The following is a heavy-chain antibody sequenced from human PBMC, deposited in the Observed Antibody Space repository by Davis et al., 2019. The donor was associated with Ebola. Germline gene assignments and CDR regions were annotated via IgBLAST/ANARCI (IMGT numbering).Heavy chain of an antibody. CDR2: IKSKTDGGIT. J-gene: IGHJ4*02. D-gene: IGHD6-13*01. V-gene: IGHV3-15*01. CDR3: TTDGPPPSYSSSWYIDY. Sequence: GESLKISCAASGFTFSNAWMSWVRQAPGKGLEWVGRIKSKTDGGITDYAAPVKGRFTISRDDSKNTLYLQMNSLKTEDTAVYYCTTDGPPPSYSSSWYIDYWGQGTLVTVSS. CDR1: GFTFSNAW.